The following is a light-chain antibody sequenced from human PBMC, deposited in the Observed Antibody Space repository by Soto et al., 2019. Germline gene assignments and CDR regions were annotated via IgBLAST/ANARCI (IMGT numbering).Light chain of an antibody. CDR3: QQYGSSPQT. CDR2: GAS. Sequence: EVVLTQSPATLSVSTGGRATLSCRARQSISDNLAWYHQKPGQAPRLLIYGASSRATGIPDRFSGSGSGTDFTLTISRLEPEDFAGYYCQQYGSSPQTFGQGPTVAIK. CDR1: QSISDN. J-gene: IGKJ1*01. V-gene: IGKV3-20*01.